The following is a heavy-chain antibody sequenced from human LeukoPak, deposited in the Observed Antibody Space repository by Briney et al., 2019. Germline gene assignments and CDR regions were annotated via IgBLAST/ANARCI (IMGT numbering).Heavy chain of an antibody. CDR1: GYSISSGYY. Sequence: PSETLSLTCTVSGYSISSGYYWGWIRQPPGKGLEWIGSIYHSGSTYYNPSLKSRVTISVDTSKNQFSLKLSSVTAADTAVYYCAREIPPLPIVVVPAAKHGWFDPWGQGTLVTVSS. J-gene: IGHJ5*02. CDR2: IYHSGST. V-gene: IGHV4-38-2*02. D-gene: IGHD2-2*01. CDR3: AREIPPLPIVVVPAAKHGWFDP.